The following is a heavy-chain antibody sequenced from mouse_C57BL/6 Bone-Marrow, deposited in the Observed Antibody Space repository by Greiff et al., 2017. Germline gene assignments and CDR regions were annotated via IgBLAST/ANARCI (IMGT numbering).Heavy chain of an antibody. V-gene: IGHV5-6*01. CDR1: GFTFSSYG. Sequence: EVQRVESGGDLVKPGGSLKLSCAASGFTFSSYGMSWVRQTPDKRLEWVATISSGGSYTYYPDSVKGRFTISRDTAKNTLYLQMSSLKSDDTAMYYGARHDGYCWYFDVWGTGTTVTVSS. D-gene: IGHD2-3*01. J-gene: IGHJ1*03. CDR2: ISSGGSYT. CDR3: ARHDGYCWYFDV.